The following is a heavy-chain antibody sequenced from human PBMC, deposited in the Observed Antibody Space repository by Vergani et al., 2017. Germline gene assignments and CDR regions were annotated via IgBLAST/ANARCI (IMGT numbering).Heavy chain of an antibody. J-gene: IGHJ4*02. CDR1: GGSISSSSYY. CDR2: IYYSGST. CDR3: TSYPHSSETGIDY. V-gene: IGHV4-39*01. D-gene: IGHD6-19*01. Sequence: QVQLQESGPGLVKPSETLSLTCTVSGGSISSSSYYWGWIRQPPGKGLEWIGSIYYSGSTYYNPSLKSRVTISVDTSKNQFSLKLSSVTAADTAVYYCTSYPHSSETGIDYWGQGTLVTVSS.